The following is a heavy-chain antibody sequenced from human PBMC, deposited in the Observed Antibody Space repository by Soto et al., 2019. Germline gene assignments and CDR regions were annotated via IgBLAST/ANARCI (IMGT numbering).Heavy chain of an antibody. D-gene: IGHD6-19*01. CDR3: ARVTVNNVLAGPFDY. J-gene: IGHJ4*02. Sequence: ASVKVSCKASGYTFTSYFLHWVRQAPGQGLEWMGIINPGAGSTTYAQNFQGRVTMTSDTSTSTVFMELSSPRSDDTAVYYCARVTVNNVLAGPFDYWGQGTLVTVSS. V-gene: IGHV1-46*03. CDR1: GYTFTSYF. CDR2: INPGAGST.